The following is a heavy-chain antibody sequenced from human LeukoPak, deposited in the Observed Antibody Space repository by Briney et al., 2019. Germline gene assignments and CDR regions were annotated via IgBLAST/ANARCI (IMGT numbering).Heavy chain of an antibody. CDR1: GGSISSGGYS. D-gene: IGHD3-10*01. CDR3: ARAGGSGSYSAFDI. J-gene: IGHJ1*01. CDR2: IHHSGST. V-gene: IGHV4-30-2*01. Sequence: SETLSLTCAVSGGSISSGGYSWSWIRQPPGKGLEWIGYIHHSGSTYYNPSLKSRVTISVDRSKNQFSLKLSSVTAADTAVYYCARAGGSGSYSAFDIWGQGTVVTVSS.